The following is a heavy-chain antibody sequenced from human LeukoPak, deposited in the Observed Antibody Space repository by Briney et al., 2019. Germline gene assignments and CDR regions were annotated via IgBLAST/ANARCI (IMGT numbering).Heavy chain of an antibody. CDR2: IYSGGST. V-gene: IGHV3-53*01. D-gene: IGHD2-15*01. J-gene: IGHJ4*02. CDR1: GFTVSSNY. CDR3: ALLVAAADY. Sequence: GGSLRLSCAASGFTVSSNYMSWVRQAPGKGLEWVSVIYSGGSTYYADSVKCRFTISRDNSKNTPDLQMTSLRAEHTAVYYCALLVAAADYWGQGTLVTVSS.